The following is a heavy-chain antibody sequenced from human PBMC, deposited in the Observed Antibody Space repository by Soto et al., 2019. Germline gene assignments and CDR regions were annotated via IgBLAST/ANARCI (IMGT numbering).Heavy chain of an antibody. CDR3: ARVPNSRVVVPLWFDP. CDR1: GFTFSSYA. V-gene: IGHV3-30-3*01. Sequence: LRLSCAASGFTFSSYAMHWVRQAPGKGLEWVAVISYDGSNKYYADSVKGRFTISRDNSKNTLYLQMNSLRAEDTAVYYCARVPNSRVVVPLWFDPWGQGTLVTVSS. J-gene: IGHJ5*02. D-gene: IGHD3-22*01. CDR2: ISYDGSNK.